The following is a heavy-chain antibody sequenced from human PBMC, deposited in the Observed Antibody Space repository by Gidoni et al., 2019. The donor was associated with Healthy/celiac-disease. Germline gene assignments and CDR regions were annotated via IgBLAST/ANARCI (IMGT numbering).Heavy chain of an antibody. CDR3: ASTVTTGRFDY. J-gene: IGHJ4*02. Sequence: QVQLQESGPGLVKPSQTLSLPCTVAGGSISRGGYYWSWIRQHPGKGLEWIGYIYYSGSTYYNPSLKSRVTISVDTSKNQFSLKLRSVTAADTAVYYCASTVTTGRFDYWGQGTLVTVSS. D-gene: IGHD4-17*01. V-gene: IGHV4-31*03. CDR2: IYYSGST. CDR1: GGSISRGGYY.